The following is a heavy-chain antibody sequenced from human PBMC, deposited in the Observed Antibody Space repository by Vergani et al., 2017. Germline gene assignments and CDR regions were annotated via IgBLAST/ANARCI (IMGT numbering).Heavy chain of an antibody. Sequence: QVQLVQSGAEVKKPGASVRVSCKASGYSFIGYYLHWVRQSPGQGLEWMGWINPKSGGTNYAPTFQGRVTMTRDTSISTAYLDLSRLKSDDTAVYYCARTYYYGSGMVDPWGQGTLVTVSS. J-gene: IGHJ5*02. D-gene: IGHD3-10*01. CDR2: INPKSGGT. V-gene: IGHV1-2*02. CDR3: ARTYYYGSGMVDP. CDR1: GYSFIGYY.